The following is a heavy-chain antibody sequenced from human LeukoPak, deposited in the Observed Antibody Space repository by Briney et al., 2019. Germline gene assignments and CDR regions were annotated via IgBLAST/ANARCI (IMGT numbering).Heavy chain of an antibody. CDR2: ISSSGSSI. D-gene: IGHD6-13*01. CDR3: ATKQQPPQEAFDI. Sequence: NTGGSLRLSCTASGFSVSHNYMNWVRQAPGKGLEWISYISSSGSSIFYADSVKGRFTISRDNAKNSLYLQMNSLRAEDTAVYYCATKQQPPQEAFDIWGQGTMVTVSS. V-gene: IGHV3-11*04. CDR1: GFSVSHNY. J-gene: IGHJ3*02.